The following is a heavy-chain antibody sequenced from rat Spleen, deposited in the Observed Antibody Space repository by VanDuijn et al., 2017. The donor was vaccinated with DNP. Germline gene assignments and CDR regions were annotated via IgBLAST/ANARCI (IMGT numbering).Heavy chain of an antibody. J-gene: IGHJ2*01. CDR2: IDTGGGTT. V-gene: IGHV5-58*01. Sequence: EVQVVETGGGLVQPGRSLKLSCVASGFTFSSHWMFWIRLAPGKELEWIASIDTGGGTTYYPDSVKGRFTISRDNAENTVYLQMNSLRSEDTATYYCANEGYWGQGVMVTVSS. CDR3: ANEGY. CDR1: GFTFSSHW.